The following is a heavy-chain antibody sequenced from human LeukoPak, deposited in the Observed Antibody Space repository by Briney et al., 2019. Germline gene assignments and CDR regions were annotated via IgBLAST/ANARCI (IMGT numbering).Heavy chain of an antibody. J-gene: IGHJ4*02. Sequence: GGSLRLSCAASGFTFSSYSMNWVRQAPGKGLEWVSSITGSRRYIYYADSVKGRFTISRDNAKNSLFLQMNSLRAEDTAMYYCAREYDFWSGYYGYWGQGTLVTVSS. CDR2: ITGSRRYI. CDR1: GFTFSSYS. D-gene: IGHD3-3*01. V-gene: IGHV3-21*01. CDR3: AREYDFWSGYYGY.